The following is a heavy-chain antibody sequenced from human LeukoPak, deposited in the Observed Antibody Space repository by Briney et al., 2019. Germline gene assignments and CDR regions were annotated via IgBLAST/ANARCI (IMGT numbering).Heavy chain of an antibody. Sequence: PGGSLRLSCAASGFTFSSYEMNWVRQAPGKGLEWVSYISSSGSTIYYADSVKGRFTISRDNAKNSLYLQMNSLRAEDTAVYYCARVQGYYYGSGTPGAFDYWGQGTLVTVSS. V-gene: IGHV3-48*03. D-gene: IGHD3-10*01. CDR3: ARVQGYYYGSGTPGAFDY. CDR2: ISSSGSTI. J-gene: IGHJ4*02. CDR1: GFTFSSYE.